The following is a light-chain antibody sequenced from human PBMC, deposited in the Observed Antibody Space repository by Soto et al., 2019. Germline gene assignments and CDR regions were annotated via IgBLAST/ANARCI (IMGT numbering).Light chain of an antibody. V-gene: IGKV3-20*01. CDR3: QQYTTSSWT. Sequence: EIVLTQSPGTLSLSPGERATLSCRASQSVSASYLAWYQQKPGQAPRLLIYGTSSRATGIPDRFSGSGSGTDFTLTISRLEPEDFAVYYCQQYTTSSWTFGQGTKGDIK. CDR1: QSVSASY. J-gene: IGKJ1*01. CDR2: GTS.